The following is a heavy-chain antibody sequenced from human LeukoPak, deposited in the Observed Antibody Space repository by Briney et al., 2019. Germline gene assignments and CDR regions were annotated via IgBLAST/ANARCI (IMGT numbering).Heavy chain of an antibody. CDR3: AKGTGDYYGSGSYYTTFDY. CDR1: GFTFSSYA. V-gene: IGHV3-23*01. J-gene: IGHJ4*02. D-gene: IGHD3-10*01. Sequence: GGSLRLSCAASGFTFSSYAMSWVRQAPGKGLEWVSAISGSGGSTYYADSVKGRFTISRDNSKNTLYLQMNSLRAEDTAVYYCAKGTGDYYGSGSYYTTFDYWGQGTLVNVSS. CDR2: ISGSGGST.